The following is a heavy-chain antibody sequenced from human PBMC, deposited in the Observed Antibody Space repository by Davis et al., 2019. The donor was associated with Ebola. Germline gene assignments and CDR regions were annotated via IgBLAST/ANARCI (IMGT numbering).Heavy chain of an antibody. D-gene: IGHD6-13*01. CDR3: ARESSW. J-gene: IGHJ4*02. CDR1: GFIFSSSA. CDR2: IKQDGSEK. Sequence: GGSLRPSCSAPGFIFSSSAMHWVRQAPGKGLEWVANIKQDGSEKYCVDSVKGRFTISRDNAKNSLYLQMNSLRAEETAVYYCARESSWWGQGTLVTVSS. V-gene: IGHV3-7*01.